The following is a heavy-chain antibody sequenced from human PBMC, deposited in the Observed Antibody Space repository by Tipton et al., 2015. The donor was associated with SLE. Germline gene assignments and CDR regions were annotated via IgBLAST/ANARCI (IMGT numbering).Heavy chain of an antibody. Sequence: RSLRLSCATSGFTFSDYGMHWIRQAPGKGLEWVAHISFDGNNKYYSYSVRGRFTISRDDSTNTLDLQMNSLRAEDTALYYCAKAYCPGGSCSFAEYGSWGQGILVIVS. V-gene: IGHV3-30*18. J-gene: IGHJ5*02. CDR2: ISFDGNNK. D-gene: IGHD2-8*02. CDR3: AKAYCPGGSCSFAEYGS. CDR1: GFTFSDYG.